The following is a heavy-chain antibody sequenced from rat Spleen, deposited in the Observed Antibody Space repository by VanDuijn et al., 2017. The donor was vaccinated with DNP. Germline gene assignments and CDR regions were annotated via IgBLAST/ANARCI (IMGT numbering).Heavy chain of an antibody. CDR1: GFTFSDYN. Sequence: EVQLVASGGGLVQPGRSLKLSCAASGFTFSDYNMAWVRQAPKKGLEWAATILYDGSRTYYQDSVKGRFTISRDNAKSTLSLQMDSLRSEDTATYYCAIQLGVFDYWGQGVPVTVSS. V-gene: IGHV5S10*01. CDR2: ILYDGSRT. D-gene: IGHD3-8*01. J-gene: IGHJ2*01. CDR3: AIQLGVFDY.